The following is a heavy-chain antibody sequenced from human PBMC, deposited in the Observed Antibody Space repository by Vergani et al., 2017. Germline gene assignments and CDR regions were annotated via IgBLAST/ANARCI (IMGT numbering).Heavy chain of an antibody. V-gene: IGHV3-7*03. D-gene: IGHD3-10*01. CDR3: ARDYYGHYYYYYGMDV. CDR2: IKQDGSEK. J-gene: IGHJ6*02. CDR1: GFTFSSYW. Sequence: EVQLVESGGGLVKPGGSLRLSCAASGFTFSSYWMSWVRQAPGKGLEWVANIKQDGSEKYYVDSVKGRFTISRDNAKNSLYLQMNSLRAEDTAVYYCARDYYGHYYYYYGMDVWGQGTTVTVSS.